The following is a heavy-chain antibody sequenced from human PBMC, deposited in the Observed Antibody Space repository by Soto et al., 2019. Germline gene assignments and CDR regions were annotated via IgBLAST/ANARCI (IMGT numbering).Heavy chain of an antibody. V-gene: IGHV3-23*01. CDR1: GFTCSTYG. Sequence: DVQLLESGAALVQPGGSLRLSCAASGFTCSTYGMSWVRQAPGKGLEWVSGISASGGSTYYADSVKGRFTISRDNAKSTMYLQMNSLRAKDTALDYCAKSNRPTASIAYWCLGTLRIVSS. CDR2: ISASGGST. CDR3: AKSNRPTASIAY. J-gene: IGHJ4*02. D-gene: IGHD6-6*01.